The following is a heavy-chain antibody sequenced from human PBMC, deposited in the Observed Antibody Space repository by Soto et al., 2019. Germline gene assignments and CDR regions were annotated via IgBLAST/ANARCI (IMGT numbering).Heavy chain of an antibody. D-gene: IGHD6-19*01. CDR3: ARVKIAVADY. J-gene: IGHJ4*02. V-gene: IGHV3-30*04. CDR2: ISYDGSNK. CDR1: GFTFSSYA. Sequence: GESLKISCAASGFTFSSYAMHWVRQAPGKGLEWVAVISYDGSNKYYADSVKGRFTISRDNSKNTLYLQMNSLRAEDTAVYYCARVKIAVADYWGQGTLVTVSS.